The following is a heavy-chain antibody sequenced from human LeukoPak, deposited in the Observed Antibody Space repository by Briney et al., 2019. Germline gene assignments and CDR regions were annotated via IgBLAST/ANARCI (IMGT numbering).Heavy chain of an antibody. CDR1: GFTFDDYG. J-gene: IGHJ4*02. Sequence: GGSLRLSCAASGFTFDDYGMSWVRQGPGKGLEWVSTITWNGGQTAYADSVKGRFTISRDNSKNTLYLQMNSLRAEDTAVYYCATPGQWLVRGYFDYWGQGTLVTVSS. CDR2: ITWNGGQT. CDR3: ATPGQWLVRGYFDY. D-gene: IGHD6-19*01. V-gene: IGHV3-20*04.